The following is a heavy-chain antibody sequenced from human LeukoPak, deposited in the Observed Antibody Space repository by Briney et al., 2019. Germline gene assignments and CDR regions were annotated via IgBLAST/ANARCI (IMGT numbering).Heavy chain of an antibody. CDR2: INPNSGGT. V-gene: IGHV1-2*02. CDR1: GYTFTGYY. CDR3: ARDCPYSSSCLQPLDY. Sequence: ASVKVSCKSSGYTFTGYYIHWVRQAPGEGLEWMGWINPNSGGTAYALNFQGRVTMTRDKSISTVYMELIRLRFDDTAVYYCARDCPYSSSCLQPLDYWGQGTLVTVSS. J-gene: IGHJ4*02. D-gene: IGHD6-13*01.